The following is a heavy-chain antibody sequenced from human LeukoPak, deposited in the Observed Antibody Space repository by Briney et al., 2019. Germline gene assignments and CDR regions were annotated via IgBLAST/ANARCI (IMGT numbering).Heavy chain of an antibody. V-gene: IGHV3-48*01. D-gene: IGHD7-27*01. Sequence: GGSLRLSCVTSGFPFSTYSMNWVRQAPGKGLEWLSYITSTSDTIYYADSVKGRFTISRDNAKNTLYLQMNSLRAEDTAVYYCAKERGDWGSFDYWGQGTLVTVSS. J-gene: IGHJ4*02. CDR1: GFPFSTYS. CDR3: AKERGDWGSFDY. CDR2: ITSTSDTI.